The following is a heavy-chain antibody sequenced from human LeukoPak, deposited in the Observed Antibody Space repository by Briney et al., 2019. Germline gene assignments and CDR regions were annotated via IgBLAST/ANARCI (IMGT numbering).Heavy chain of an antibody. V-gene: IGHV3-30*18. CDR1: GFTFSSYG. D-gene: IGHD2-15*01. Sequence: PGRSLRLSCAASGFTFSSYGIHWVRQAPGKGLEWVAVISYDGSHKYYADSVKGRFTISRDNSKNTLYLQMNSLRAEDTAVYYCAKDLRDSRFLPRRYCSGGSCYQCIDYWGQGTLVTVSS. CDR2: ISYDGSHK. CDR3: AKDLRDSRFLPRRYCSGGSCYQCIDY. J-gene: IGHJ4*02.